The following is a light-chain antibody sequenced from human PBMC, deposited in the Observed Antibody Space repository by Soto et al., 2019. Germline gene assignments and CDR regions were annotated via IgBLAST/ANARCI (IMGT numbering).Light chain of an antibody. CDR3: QQYSSYWT. V-gene: IGKV3-20*01. Sequence: IVLTQSPGTLAFSTGERATLSCRASQSVSSSYLAWYQQKPGQAPRLLVYGASSRATGIPDRFSGSGSGTEFTLTISSLQPDDFATYYCQQYSSYWTFGQGTKVDI. CDR1: QSVSSSY. CDR2: GAS. J-gene: IGKJ1*01.